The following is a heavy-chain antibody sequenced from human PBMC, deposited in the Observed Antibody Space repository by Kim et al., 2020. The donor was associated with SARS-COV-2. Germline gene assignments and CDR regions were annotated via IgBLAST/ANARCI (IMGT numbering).Heavy chain of an antibody. CDR2: ISWNSGSI. J-gene: IGHJ4*02. Sequence: GGSLRLSCAASGFTFGDYAMHWVRQAPGKGLEWVSGISWNSGSIGYADSVKGRFTISRDNAKNSLYLQMNSLRAEDTALYYCAKDMEGDWNYVLFDYWGQGTLVTVSS. CDR3: AKDMEGDWNYVLFDY. D-gene: IGHD1-7*01. V-gene: IGHV3-9*01. CDR1: GFTFGDYA.